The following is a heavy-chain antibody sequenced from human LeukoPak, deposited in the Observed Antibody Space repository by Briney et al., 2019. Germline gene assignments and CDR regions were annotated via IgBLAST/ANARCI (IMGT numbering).Heavy chain of an antibody. J-gene: IGHJ6*02. Sequence: PGGSLRLSCAASGFTFSSYGMHWVRQAPGKGLEWVAVISYDGSNKYYADSVKGRFTISRDNSKNTLYLQMNSLRAEDTAVYYCANDYADYYYGMDVWGQGATVTVSS. CDR1: GFTFSSYG. V-gene: IGHV3-30*18. D-gene: IGHD4-17*01. CDR3: ANDYADYYYGMDV. CDR2: ISYDGSNK.